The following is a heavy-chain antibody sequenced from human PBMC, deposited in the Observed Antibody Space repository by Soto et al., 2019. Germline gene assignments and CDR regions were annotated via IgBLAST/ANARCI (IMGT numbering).Heavy chain of an antibody. D-gene: IGHD3-22*01. CDR1: KFNFASYV. CDR2: ISFDGTNK. CDR3: AREMHPMIMEGMSAMDV. J-gene: IGHJ6*02. V-gene: IGHV3-30*04. Sequence: QVQLVETGGGVVQPERSPRLSCTASKFNFASYVMHWVRQAPGEGLEWVALISFDGTNKYYVDSVKGRFTISRDNSKNTLYLQMNRLISEDTAVYYCAREMHPMIMEGMSAMDVWCQGTTVTVS.